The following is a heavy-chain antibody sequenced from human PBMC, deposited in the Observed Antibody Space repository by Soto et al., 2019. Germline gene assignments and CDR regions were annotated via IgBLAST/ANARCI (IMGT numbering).Heavy chain of an antibody. CDR3: ARGWGRIFDY. CDR2: INHSGST. D-gene: IGHD7-27*01. Sequence: QVQLQQWGAGLLKPSETLPLTCAVYGGSFSGYYWSWIRQPPGKGLEWIGEINHSGSTNYNPSLKSRVTISADTSKNQFSLKLSSVTAADTAVYYCARGWGRIFDYWGQGTLVTVSS. J-gene: IGHJ4*02. CDR1: GGSFSGYY. V-gene: IGHV4-34*01.